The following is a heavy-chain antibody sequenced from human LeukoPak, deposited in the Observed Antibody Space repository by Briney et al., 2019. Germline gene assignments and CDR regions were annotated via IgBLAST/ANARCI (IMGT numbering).Heavy chain of an antibody. CDR1: GFTFNTYT. Sequence: GGSLRLSCAASGFTFNTYTMNWVRQAPGKGLEWVSSITASSTAIYSADSVKGRFTISRDNAKNFLYLQMNSLRAEDTAVYYCARDLGYSSGPNYWGQGTRVTVSS. J-gene: IGHJ4*02. D-gene: IGHD6-19*01. V-gene: IGHV3-21*01. CDR2: ITASSTAI. CDR3: ARDLGYSSGPNY.